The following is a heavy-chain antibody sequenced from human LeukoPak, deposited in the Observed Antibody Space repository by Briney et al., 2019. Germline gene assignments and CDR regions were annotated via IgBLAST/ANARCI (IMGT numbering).Heavy chain of an antibody. J-gene: IGHJ6*03. CDR2: IIPIFGTA. V-gene: IGHV1-69*05. CDR3: GGGGHRDYYYYMDV. CDR1: RRTFSSYA. Sequence: SVKVSCKASRRTFSSYAISWVRQAPGQGLEWMEGIIPIFGTANYAQKFQGRVTITTAESTSTAYMELSSLRSEDTAVYYCGGGGHRDYYYYMDVWGKGTTVTVSS.